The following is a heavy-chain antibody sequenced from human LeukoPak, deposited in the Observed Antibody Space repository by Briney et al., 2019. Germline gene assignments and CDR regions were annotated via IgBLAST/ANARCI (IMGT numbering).Heavy chain of an antibody. V-gene: IGHV3-30-3*01. CDR2: ISYDGSNK. D-gene: IGHD3-22*01. J-gene: IGHJ4*02. CDR3: ARGSYYYDFTSCLSY. CDR1: GCTFSSYA. Sequence: GSLILSCAAAGCTFSSYAIHWVRQAPGKGLEGGAVISYDGSNKYYADSVKGRFTISRDNSKNTLYLQMNSLRAEYTAVYYCARGSYYYDFTSCLSYWGQGTLVTVSS.